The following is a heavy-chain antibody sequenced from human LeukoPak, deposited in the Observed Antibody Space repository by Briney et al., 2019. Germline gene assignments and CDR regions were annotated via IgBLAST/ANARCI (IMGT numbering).Heavy chain of an antibody. CDR1: GGSISSYY. J-gene: IGHJ2*01. V-gene: IGHV4-59*01. D-gene: IGHD3-22*01. Sequence: PSETLSLTCTVSGGSISSYYWSWIRQPPGKGLVWIGYIYYSGSTNYNTSLKSRVTISVDTSKNQFSLRLSSVTAADTAVYYCATLAGSYYYDSSGYGYFDLWGRGTLVTVSS. CDR2: IYYSGST. CDR3: ATLAGSYYYDSSGYGYFDL.